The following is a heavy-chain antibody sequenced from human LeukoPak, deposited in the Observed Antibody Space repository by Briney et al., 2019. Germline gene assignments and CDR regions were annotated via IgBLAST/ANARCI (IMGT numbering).Heavy chain of an antibody. D-gene: IGHD4/OR15-4a*01. Sequence: LPGGSLRLSCAASGFTFSSYWMSWVRQAPGKGLEWVANIKQDGSEKYYVDSVKGRFTISRDNAKNSLYLQMNSLRAEDTAVYYCARRVGAYSHPYDYWGQGTLVTVSS. V-gene: IGHV3-7*03. CDR2: IKQDGSEK. CDR1: GFTFSSYW. CDR3: ARRVGAYSHPYDY. J-gene: IGHJ4*02.